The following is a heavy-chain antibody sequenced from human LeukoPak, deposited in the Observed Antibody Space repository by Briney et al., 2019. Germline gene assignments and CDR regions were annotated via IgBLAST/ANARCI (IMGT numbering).Heavy chain of an antibody. CDR2: IRDSGSST. CDR3: AKYGPQDSGSSHFDY. Sequence: GGSPRLSCAASGFTFSSYAMSWVRQAPGKGLEWVSAIRDSGSSTHYADSVKGRFTTSRDNSKNTLFLQMNSLRAEDTAIYYCAKYGPQDSGSSHFDYWGQGALVTVSS. D-gene: IGHD1-26*01. J-gene: IGHJ4*02. CDR1: GFTFSSYA. V-gene: IGHV3-23*01.